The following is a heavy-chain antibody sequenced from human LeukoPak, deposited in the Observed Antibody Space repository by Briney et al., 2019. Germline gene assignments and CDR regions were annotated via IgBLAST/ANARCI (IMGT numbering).Heavy chain of an antibody. J-gene: IGHJ6*03. CDR1: GFTFSSYH. D-gene: IGHD1-26*01. CDR3: ARDPYSGNYGAYYYYYMDV. V-gene: IGHV3-21*06. CDR2: IGSSGSYI. Sequence: GGSLRLSCEVSGFTFSSYHMNWVRQAPGKGLEWVSSIGSSGSYIYYAGSVKGRFTISRDNAKNSLYLQMDSLRVEDTAVYYCARDPYSGNYGAYYYYYMDVWGKGTTVTISS.